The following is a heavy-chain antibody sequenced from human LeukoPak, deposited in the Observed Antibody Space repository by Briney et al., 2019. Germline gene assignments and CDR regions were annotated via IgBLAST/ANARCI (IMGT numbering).Heavy chain of an antibody. D-gene: IGHD6-13*01. J-gene: IGHJ4*02. V-gene: IGHV4-61*02. CDR2: IYTSGST. CDR1: GGSISSGSYY. CDR3: ARSPDSSNFFTGSYDY. Sequence: SETLSLTCTVSGGSISSGSYYWSWIRQPAGKGLEWIGRIYTSGSTNYNPSLKSRVTTSVDTSKNQFSLKLSSVTAADTAVYYCARSPDSSNFFTGSYDYWGQGTLVTVSS.